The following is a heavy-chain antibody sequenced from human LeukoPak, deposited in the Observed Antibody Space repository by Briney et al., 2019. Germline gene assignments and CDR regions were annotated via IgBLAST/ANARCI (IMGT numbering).Heavy chain of an antibody. V-gene: IGHV1-69*05. J-gene: IGHJ4*02. CDR2: IIPIFGTA. Sequence: ASVKVSCKASGGTFSSYAISWVRQAPGQGLEWMGGIIPIFGTANYAQKSQGRVTITTDESTSTAYMELSSLRSEDTAVYYCARDWSLEPPSYYFDYWGPGTLVTVSS. CDR3: ARDWSLEPPSYYFDY. D-gene: IGHD1-14*01. CDR1: GGTFSSYA.